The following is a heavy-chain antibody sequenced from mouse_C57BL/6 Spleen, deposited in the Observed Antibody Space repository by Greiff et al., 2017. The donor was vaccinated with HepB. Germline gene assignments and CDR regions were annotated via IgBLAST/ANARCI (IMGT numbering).Heavy chain of an antibody. CDR2: INPNNGGT. CDR1: GYTFTDYY. D-gene: IGHD2-3*01. J-gene: IGHJ3*01. CDR3: ARVYDGYYAWFAY. Sequence: EVQLQQSGPELVKPGASVKISCKASGYTFTDYYMNWVKQSHGKSLEWIGDINPNNGGTSYNQKFKGKATLTVDKSSSTAYMELRSLTSEDSAVYYCARVYDGYYAWFAYWGQGTLVTVSA. V-gene: IGHV1-26*01.